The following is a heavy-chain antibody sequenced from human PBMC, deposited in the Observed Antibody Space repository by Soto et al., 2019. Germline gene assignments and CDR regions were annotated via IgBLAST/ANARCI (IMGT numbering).Heavy chain of an antibody. CDR1: GGSITSDYSC. V-gene: IGHV4-30-4*01. CDR2: TFDSGTT. Sequence: SETLSLTCTFSGGSITSDYSCWSWIRQPPGEGLEWIGHTFDSGTTYTNPSLRSQVAISLDTSKNHFSLTLSSVTAADTAVYYCARGPSGDKVHYWGQGALVTVSS. CDR3: ARGPSGDKVHY. J-gene: IGHJ4*02. D-gene: IGHD7-27*01.